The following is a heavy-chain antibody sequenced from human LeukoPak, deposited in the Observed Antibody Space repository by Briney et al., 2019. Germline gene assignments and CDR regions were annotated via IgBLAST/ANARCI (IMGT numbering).Heavy chain of an antibody. V-gene: IGHV3-21*06. CDR3: AKDGGFWSDYSYFDY. CDR2: ISSRSSFK. Sequence: GGSLRLSCAASGFTLSSHRMDLVRQAPGKGLEWVSSISSRSSFKDYADSVKGRFTISRDNAKNLLYLQMNSLRAEDTAVYFCAKDGGFWSDYSYFDYWGQGTQVTVSS. D-gene: IGHD3-3*01. CDR1: GFTLSSHR. J-gene: IGHJ4*02.